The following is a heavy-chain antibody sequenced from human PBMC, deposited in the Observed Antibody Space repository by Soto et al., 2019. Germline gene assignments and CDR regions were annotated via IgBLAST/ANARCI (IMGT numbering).Heavy chain of an antibody. J-gene: IGHJ6*02. Sequence: GGSLRLSCAASGFTFSSYGMHWVRQAPGKGLEWVAVIWYDGSNKYYADSVKGRFTISRDNSKNTLYLQMNSLRAEDTAVYYCARAGGVQLWLRSYYYYYGMDVWGQGTTVTVSS. V-gene: IGHV3-33*01. CDR1: GFTFSSYG. CDR3: ARAGGVQLWLRSYYYYYGMDV. CDR2: IWYDGSNK. D-gene: IGHD5-18*01.